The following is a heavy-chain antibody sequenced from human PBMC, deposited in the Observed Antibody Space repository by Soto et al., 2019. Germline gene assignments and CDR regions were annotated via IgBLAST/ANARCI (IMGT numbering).Heavy chain of an antibody. V-gene: IGHV1-69*13. CDR2: IIPILNSP. CDR1: GGTFCSYA. Sequence: SVKVSCKASGGTFCSYAITWVRRAPVQGLEWLGGIIPILNSPAYAQKFQARVVITADEVTNTAYMELNSLRFDDTAVYYCAREAPYCTSATCPKFYDMDVWGQGTTVTVSS. CDR3: AREAPYCTSATCPKFYDMDV. J-gene: IGHJ6*02. D-gene: IGHD2-2*01.